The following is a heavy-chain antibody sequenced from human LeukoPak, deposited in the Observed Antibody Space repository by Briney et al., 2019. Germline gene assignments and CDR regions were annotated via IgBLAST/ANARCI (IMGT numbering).Heavy chain of an antibody. CDR3: ARDIGDCSSLSCYNHYYYMDV. CDR1: GFTFNSYS. Sequence: NTGGSLRLSCAASGFTFNSYSMNWVRQTPGKGLEWVSSISSSSGYINYADSVKGRFTVSRDNAKNSLYLQMNSLRAEDTAVYYCARDIGDCSSLSCYNHYYYMDVWGKGTTVTVSS. J-gene: IGHJ6*03. D-gene: IGHD2-2*02. CDR2: ISSSSGYI. V-gene: IGHV3-21*01.